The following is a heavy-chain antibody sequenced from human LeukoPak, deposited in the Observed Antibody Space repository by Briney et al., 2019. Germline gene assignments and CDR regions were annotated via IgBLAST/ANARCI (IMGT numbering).Heavy chain of an antibody. CDR3: ARVDSSSWTSGGFDP. J-gene: IGHJ5*02. V-gene: IGHV4-4*07. D-gene: IGHD6-13*01. Sequence: PSETLSLTCTVSGASISSYYWSWIRQPAGKGLEWIGRIYSSRSIYNPSLKSRVIMSVDTYKNQISLKLSSVTAADTAVYYCARVDSSSWTSGGFDPWGQGTLVTVSS. CDR1: GASISSYY. CDR2: IYSSRS.